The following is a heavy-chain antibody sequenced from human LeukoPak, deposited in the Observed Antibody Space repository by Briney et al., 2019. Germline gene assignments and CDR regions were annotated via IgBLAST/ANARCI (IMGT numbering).Heavy chain of an antibody. D-gene: IGHD3-22*01. CDR3: ARVAYYYDSSGYSPVDY. CDR2: IYYNGST. V-gene: IGHV4-30-4*08. CDR1: GGSISSGDYY. Sequence: PSETLSLTCTVSGGSISSGDYYWSWIRQPPGKGLEWIGYIYYNGSTYYNPSLKSRVTISVDTSKNQFSLKLSSVTAADTAVYYCARVAYYYDSSGYSPVDYWGQGTLVTVSS. J-gene: IGHJ4*02.